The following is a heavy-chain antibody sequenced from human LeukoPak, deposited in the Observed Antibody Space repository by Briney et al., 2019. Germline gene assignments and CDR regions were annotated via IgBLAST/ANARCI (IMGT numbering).Heavy chain of an antibody. CDR3: ARTGENPPAATLYGMDV. J-gene: IGHJ6*02. Sequence: PGASVKVSCKASGGTFSSYGISWVRQAPGQGLEWMGGIIPIFSTANYAQKFQGRVTITADESTSTAYMELSSLRSEDTAVYYCARTGENPPAATLYGMDVWGQGTTVTVSS. D-gene: IGHD2-15*01. V-gene: IGHV1-69*13. CDR1: GGTFSSYG. CDR2: IIPIFSTA.